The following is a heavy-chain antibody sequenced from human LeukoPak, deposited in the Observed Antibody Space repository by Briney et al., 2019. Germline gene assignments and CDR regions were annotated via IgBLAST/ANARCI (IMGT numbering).Heavy chain of an antibody. D-gene: IGHD6-19*01. CDR1: GYTFTDYY. CDR2: SDPNSGGT. CDR3: ARGHSSWDY. J-gene: IGHJ4*02. V-gene: IGHV1-2*02. Sequence: ASVKVSCKASGYTFTDYYLHWVRQAPRQGLEWMGWSDPNSGGTNYAQKFQGRVTMTRDTSISTAYMELDRLTSDDTAVYYCARGHSSWDYWGQGTLVTVSS.